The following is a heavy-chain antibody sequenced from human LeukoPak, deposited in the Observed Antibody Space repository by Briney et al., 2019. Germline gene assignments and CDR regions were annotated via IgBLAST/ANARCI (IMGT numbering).Heavy chain of an antibody. CDR1: GYTFTSYD. Sequence: GASVKVPCKASGYTFTSYDINWVRQATGQGLEWMGWMNPNSGNTGYAQKFQGRVTMTRNTSISTAYMELSSLRSEDTAVYYCARDGLRDYDFWSGYQSYYYYYYMDVWGKGTTATVSS. J-gene: IGHJ6*03. D-gene: IGHD3-3*01. CDR3: ARDGLRDYDFWSGYQSYYYYYYMDV. V-gene: IGHV1-8*01. CDR2: MNPNSGNT.